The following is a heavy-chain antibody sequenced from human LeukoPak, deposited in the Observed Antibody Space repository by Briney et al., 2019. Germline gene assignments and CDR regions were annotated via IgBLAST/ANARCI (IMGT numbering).Heavy chain of an antibody. CDR1: GGSISSGSYY. CDR3: ARDTGIAAAGFDY. D-gene: IGHD6-13*01. CDR2: IYTSGST. Sequence: PSETLSLTCTVSGGSISSGSYYWSWIRQPAGKGLEWIGRIYTSGSTNYNPSLKSRVTMSVDTSKNQFSLKLSSVTAADTAVYYCARDTGIAAAGFDYWGQGTLVTVSS. J-gene: IGHJ4*02. V-gene: IGHV4-61*02.